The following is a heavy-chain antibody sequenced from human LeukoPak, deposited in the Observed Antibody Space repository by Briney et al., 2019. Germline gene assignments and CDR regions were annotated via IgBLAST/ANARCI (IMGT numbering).Heavy chain of an antibody. CDR1: GGSISSYY. CDR3: ARHLGMTTVTPFDY. J-gene: IGHJ4*02. Sequence: PSETLTLTCTVSGGSISSYYWIWIRQPPGKALESIGYIYYGGSTNYNPSLKSRVTRSLDTSKNQFSLKLSSVTAADTAVYYCARHLGMTTVTPFDYWGQGTLVTVSS. CDR2: IYYGGST. V-gene: IGHV4-59*08. D-gene: IGHD4-17*01.